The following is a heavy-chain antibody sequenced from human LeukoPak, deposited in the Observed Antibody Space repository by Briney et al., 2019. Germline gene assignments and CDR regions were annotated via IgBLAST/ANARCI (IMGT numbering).Heavy chain of an antibody. D-gene: IGHD3-9*01. CDR3: ARGAPLYYDILTGYYDY. V-gene: IGHV7-4-1*02. CDR2: INTNTGNP. J-gene: IGHJ4*02. CDR1: GYTFTSYA. Sequence: GASVKVSCKASGYTFTSYAMNWVRQAPGQGLEWMGWINTNTGNPTYAQGFTGRFVFSLDTSVSTAYLQISSLKAEDTAVYYCARGAPLYYDILTGYYDYWGQGTLVTVSS.